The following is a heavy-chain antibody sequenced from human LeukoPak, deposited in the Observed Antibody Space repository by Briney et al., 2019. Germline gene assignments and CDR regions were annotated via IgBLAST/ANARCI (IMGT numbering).Heavy chain of an antibody. CDR3: ARAYSRSRFDY. CDR2: IDPSDSYN. J-gene: IGHJ4*02. D-gene: IGHD6-6*01. CDR1: GSHFTYYW. Sequence: SLLISCMGSGSHFTYYWISWLRPMPRKGLEWMGTIDPSDSYNNYSPSFQGHVTISADKSISTAYLQWSSLKASDTAMYYCARAYSRSRFDYWGQGTLVTVSS. V-gene: IGHV5-10-1*01.